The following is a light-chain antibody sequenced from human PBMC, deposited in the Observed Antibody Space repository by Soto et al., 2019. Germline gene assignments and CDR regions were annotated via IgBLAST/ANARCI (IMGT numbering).Light chain of an antibody. V-gene: IGLV2-23*01. CDR3: CSYAGSTTLYL. Sequence: QSALTQPASVSGSPGQSITISCTGTNSDVGSYNLVSWYQQHPGKAPKLMIYEGSKRPSGVSNRFSGSKSGNTASLTISGLQAEDEADYYCCSYAGSTTLYLFGTGTKLTVL. CDR1: NSDVGSYNL. CDR2: EGS. J-gene: IGLJ1*01.